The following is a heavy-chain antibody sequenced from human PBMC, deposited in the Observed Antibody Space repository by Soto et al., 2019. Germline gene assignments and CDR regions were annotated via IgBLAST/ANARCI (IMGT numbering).Heavy chain of an antibody. V-gene: IGHV3-48*01. CDR3: ARDRGPVPYYFDY. CDR2: ISSSSSTI. CDR1: GFTFSSYS. Sequence: GGSLRLSCAASGFTFSSYSMNWVRQAPGKGLEWVSYISSSSSTIYYADSVKGRFTISRDSAKNSLYLQMNSLRAEDTAVYYCARDRGPVPYYFDYWGQGTLVTVSS. D-gene: IGHD3-10*01. J-gene: IGHJ4*02.